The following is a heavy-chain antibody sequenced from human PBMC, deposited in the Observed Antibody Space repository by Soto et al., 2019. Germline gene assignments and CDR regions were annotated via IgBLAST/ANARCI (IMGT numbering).Heavy chain of an antibody. V-gene: IGHV1-58*01. Sequence: SVKVSCKASGFTFTSSAVQWVRQARGQRLEWIGWIVVGGGNTNYAQKFQERVTITRDMSTSTAYMELSSLRSEDTAVYYCAADNHYYDSSGYLHAHFDYWGQGTLVTVSS. J-gene: IGHJ4*02. CDR3: AADNHYYDSSGYLHAHFDY. CDR1: GFTFTSSA. CDR2: IVVGGGNT. D-gene: IGHD3-22*01.